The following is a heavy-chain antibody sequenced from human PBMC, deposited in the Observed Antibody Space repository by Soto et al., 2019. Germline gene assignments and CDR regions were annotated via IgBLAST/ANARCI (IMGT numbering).Heavy chain of an antibody. V-gene: IGHV3-23*01. CDR2: ISGSGGST. CDR1: GFTFSSYA. J-gene: IGHJ4*02. Sequence: GGSLRLSCAASGFTFSSYAMSWVRQAPGKGLEWVSAISGSGGSTYYADSVKGRFTISRDNSKNTLYLQMNSLRAEDTAVYYCAKGVVVPAAMPLSSGFDYWGQGTLVTVSS. CDR3: AKGVVVPAAMPLSSGFDY. D-gene: IGHD2-2*01.